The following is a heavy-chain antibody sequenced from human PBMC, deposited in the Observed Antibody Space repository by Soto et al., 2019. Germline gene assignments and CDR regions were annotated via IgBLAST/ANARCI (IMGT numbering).Heavy chain of an antibody. V-gene: IGHV1-69*06. Sequence: QVQLVQSGAEVKKPGSSVKVSCKASGGTFSSYAISWVRQAPGQGLEWMGGIIPIFGTANYAQKFQGRVTITADKSTSTAYMELGSLRSEDTAVYYCARSTMIVRKYDNWFDPWGQGTLVTVSS. CDR3: ARSTMIVRKYDNWFDP. D-gene: IGHD3-22*01. CDR2: IIPIFGTA. CDR1: GGTFSSYA. J-gene: IGHJ5*02.